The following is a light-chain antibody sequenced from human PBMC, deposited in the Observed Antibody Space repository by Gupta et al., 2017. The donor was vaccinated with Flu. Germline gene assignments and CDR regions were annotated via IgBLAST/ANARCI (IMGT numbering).Light chain of an antibody. V-gene: IGLV2-14*01. CDR1: SSDASGYNY. CDR2: EVS. J-gene: IGLJ3*02. Sequence: SALTQPASVSGSPGRSITITSTGTSSDASGYNYVSWYQHHPDKAPNLLIYEVSSRPSGVADRFSGSKSGNTASLTIAGLQAEDEADYYCSSYTSSSNDWVFGGGTKLTVL. CDR3: SSYTSSSNDWV.